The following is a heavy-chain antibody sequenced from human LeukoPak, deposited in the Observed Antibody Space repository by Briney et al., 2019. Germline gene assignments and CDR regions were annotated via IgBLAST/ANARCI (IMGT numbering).Heavy chain of an antibody. CDR1: GFTFSNYW. Sequence: GGSLRLSCAASGFTFSNYWMSWVRQAPGKGLEWVANIKQDGSEKYYVDSVKGRFTISRDNAKNSLYLQMNSLRAEDTAVYYCARGSGYSYAFTGRERTKSRLDYWGPGTLVTVSS. J-gene: IGHJ4*02. CDR3: ARGSGYSYAFTGRERTKSRLDY. V-gene: IGHV3-7*01. D-gene: IGHD5-18*01. CDR2: IKQDGSEK.